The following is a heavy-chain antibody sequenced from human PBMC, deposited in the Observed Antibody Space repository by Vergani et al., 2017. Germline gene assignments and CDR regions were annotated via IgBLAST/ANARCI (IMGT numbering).Heavy chain of an antibody. CDR3: ARETGDGWFDP. Sequence: QVQVQESGPGLVKPSETLSLTCSVSGGSISSYYWGWIRQPPGKGLEWIGYIYYSGRTNYNPSLKSRVTISADTSKNLFSLKLSSVTAADTAVYYCARETGDGWFDPWGQGTLVTVSA. CDR1: GGSISSYY. CDR2: IYYSGRT. J-gene: IGHJ5*02. D-gene: IGHD7-27*01. V-gene: IGHV4-59*01.